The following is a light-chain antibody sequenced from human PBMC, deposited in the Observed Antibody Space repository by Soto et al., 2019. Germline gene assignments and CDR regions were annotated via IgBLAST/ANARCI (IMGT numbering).Light chain of an antibody. CDR1: SSDVGGYNF. CDR3: SSYTSSTTLVV. V-gene: IGLV2-14*01. CDR2: DVT. Sequence: QSAQTQPASVSGSPGQSITIPCTGTSSDVGGYNFVSWYQQYPGKAPKLMIYDVTNRPSGVSNRFSASKSGNTASLTISGLQAEDEANYYCSSYTSSTTLVVFGGGTKVTVL. J-gene: IGLJ3*02.